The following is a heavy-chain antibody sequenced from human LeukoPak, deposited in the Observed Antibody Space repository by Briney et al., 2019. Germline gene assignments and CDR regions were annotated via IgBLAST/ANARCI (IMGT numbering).Heavy chain of an antibody. D-gene: IGHD2-15*01. CDR3: AKDDIVVVVAARPYFSY. J-gene: IGHJ4*02. CDR1: GFTFSSYA. Sequence: PGGSLRLSCAASGFTFSSYAMSWVRQAPGKGLEWVSAISGSGGSTYYADSVKGRSTISRDNSKNTLYLQMNSLRAEDTAVYYCAKDDIVVVVAARPYFSYWGQGTLVTVSS. V-gene: IGHV3-23*01. CDR2: ISGSGGST.